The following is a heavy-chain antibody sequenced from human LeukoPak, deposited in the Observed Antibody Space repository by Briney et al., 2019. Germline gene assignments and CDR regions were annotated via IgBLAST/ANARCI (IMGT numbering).Heavy chain of an antibody. CDR3: AKNERGYDFWSGYRNDAFDI. V-gene: IGHV3-7*01. Sequence: GGSLRLSCVASGFNFNNFWMTWVRQAPGRGLEWVANIKDDGSEKYYADSVKGRFTISRDNAKNSVYVQMNSLRAEDTAVYYCAKNERGYDFWSGYRNDAFDIWGQGTMVTVSS. D-gene: IGHD3-3*01. J-gene: IGHJ3*02. CDR1: GFNFNNFW. CDR2: IKDDGSEK.